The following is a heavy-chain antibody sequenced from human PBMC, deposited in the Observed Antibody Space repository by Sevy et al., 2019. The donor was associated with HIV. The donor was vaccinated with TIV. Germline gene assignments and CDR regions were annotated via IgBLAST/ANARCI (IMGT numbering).Heavy chain of an antibody. Sequence: GGSLRLSCAASGFRFSSEWMYWVRQAPGKGLVWVSRINNDGTRTSMADSVKGRFTISRDNAKSMLYLQMNSLRVEDTAVYFCVRHSVSYYYGLDVWGQGTTVIVSS. CDR3: VRHSVSYYYGLDV. CDR2: INNDGTRT. D-gene: IGHD3-10*01. CDR1: GFRFSSEW. V-gene: IGHV3-74*01. J-gene: IGHJ6*02.